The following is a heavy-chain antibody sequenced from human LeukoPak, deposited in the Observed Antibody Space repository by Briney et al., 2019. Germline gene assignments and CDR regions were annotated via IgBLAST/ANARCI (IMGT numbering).Heavy chain of an antibody. D-gene: IGHD3/OR15-3a*01. Sequence: GGSLRLSCAASGFTFSSYAMHWVRQAPGKGLEWVAVISYDGSNKYYADSVKGRFTISRDNSRNTMSLQLNSLRPEDTAVYYCAKDFWAANGIFDPFDIWGQGTMVTVSS. CDR2: ISYDGSNK. CDR3: AKDFWAANGIFDPFDI. J-gene: IGHJ3*02. V-gene: IGHV3-30-3*01. CDR1: GFTFSSYA.